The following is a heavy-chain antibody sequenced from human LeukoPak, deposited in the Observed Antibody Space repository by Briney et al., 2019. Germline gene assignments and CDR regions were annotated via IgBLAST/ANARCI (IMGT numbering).Heavy chain of an antibody. CDR1: GGSISSGGYY. CDR2: IYYSGST. J-gene: IGHJ4*02. CDR3: AGTPNDSWSGYFDY. V-gene: IGHV4-31*02. Sequence: SETLSLTCTVSGGSISSGGYYWSWIRQHPGKGLEWIGYIYYSGSTYYNPSLKSRVTISVDTSKNQFSLKLRSVTDAETPVYYCAGTPNDSWSGYFDYWGRGTLVTVSS. D-gene: IGHD3-3*01.